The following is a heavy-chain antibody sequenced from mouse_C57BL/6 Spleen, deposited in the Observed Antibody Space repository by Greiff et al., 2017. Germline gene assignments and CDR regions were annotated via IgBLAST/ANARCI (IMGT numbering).Heavy chain of an antibody. CDR3: ARQDADDYAMDY. CDR2: INPEDGET. J-gene: IGHJ4*01. D-gene: IGHD6-1*01. V-gene: IGHV14-2*01. CDR1: GFNIKDYY. Sequence: VQLKESGAELVKPGASVKLSCTASGFNIKDYYMHWVKQRTEQGLEWIGRINPEDGETKYAPKFPGKATITADTYSNTAYLKRSNLTSEDTAVYYCARQDADDYAMDYWGQGTSVTVSS.